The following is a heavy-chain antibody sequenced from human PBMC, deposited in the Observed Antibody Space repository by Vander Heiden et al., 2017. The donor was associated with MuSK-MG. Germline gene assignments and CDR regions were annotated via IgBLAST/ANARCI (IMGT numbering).Heavy chain of an antibody. J-gene: IGHJ4*02. CDR2: ISYDGSNK. Sequence: QVQLVESGGGVVQPGRSLRLSCAASGFTFSSYAMHWVGQAPGKGLEWVAVISYDGSNKYYADSVKGRFTISRDNSKNTLYLQMNSLRAEDTAVYYCARDPIYDFWSGYFDYWGQGTLVTVSS. V-gene: IGHV3-30-3*01. CDR1: GFTFSSYA. D-gene: IGHD3-3*01. CDR3: ARDPIYDFWSGYFDY.